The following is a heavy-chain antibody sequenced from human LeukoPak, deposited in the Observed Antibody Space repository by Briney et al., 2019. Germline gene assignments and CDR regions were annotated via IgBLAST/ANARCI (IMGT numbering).Heavy chain of an antibody. J-gene: IGHJ4*02. D-gene: IGHD5-18*01. CDR1: GFTFRSYS. Sequence: PGGSLRLSCAASGFTFRSYSMNWVRQAPGKGLEWVSSISSSSSYIYYADSVKGRFTISRDNAKNSLYLQMNSLRAEDTAVYYCAKEGPWAMVDYFDYWGQGTLVTVSS. V-gene: IGHV3-21*04. CDR3: AKEGPWAMVDYFDY. CDR2: ISSSSSYI.